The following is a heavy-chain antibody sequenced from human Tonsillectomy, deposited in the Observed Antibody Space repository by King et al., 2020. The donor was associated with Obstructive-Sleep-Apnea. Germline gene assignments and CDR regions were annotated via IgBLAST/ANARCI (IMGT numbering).Heavy chain of an antibody. J-gene: IGHJ6*02. CDR2: IYYSGST. V-gene: IGHV4-59*08. Sequence: QLQESGPGLVKPSETLSLTCTVSGGSISSYYWSWFRQPPGKGLEWIGYIYYSGSTTYNPSLKSRFTISADTSKNQFSLKLSSVTAADTAVYYCARAPEGLTGQPDYYYGMDVWGQGTTVSVSS. CDR3: ARAPEGLTGQPDYYYGMDV. D-gene: IGHD1-14*01. CDR1: GGSISSYY.